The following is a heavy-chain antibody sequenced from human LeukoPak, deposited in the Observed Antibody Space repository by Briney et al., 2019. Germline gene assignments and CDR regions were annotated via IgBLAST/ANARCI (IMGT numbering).Heavy chain of an antibody. D-gene: IGHD6-19*01. V-gene: IGHV1-69*04. CDR1: GGTFSSYA. Sequence: ASVKVSCKASGGTFSSYAISWVRQAPGQGLEWMGRIIPILGIANYAQKFQGRVTITADKSTSTAYMELSSLRSEDTAVYYCARDSIAVAGPFDYWGQGTLVTVSS. CDR3: ARDSIAVAGPFDY. J-gene: IGHJ4*02. CDR2: IIPILGIA.